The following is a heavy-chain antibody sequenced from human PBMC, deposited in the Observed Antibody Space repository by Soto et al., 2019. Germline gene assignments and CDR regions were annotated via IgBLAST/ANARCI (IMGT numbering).Heavy chain of an antibody. CDR3: ARDKAYCSGGSCVDYYYYYMDV. V-gene: IGHV3-33*01. Sequence: GGSLRLSCAASGFTFSSYGMHWVRQAPGKGLEWVAVIWYDGSNKYYADSVKGRFTISRDNSKNTLYLQMNSLRAEDTAVYYCARDKAYCSGGSCVDYYYYYMDVWGKGTTVTVSS. CDR2: IWYDGSNK. J-gene: IGHJ6*03. D-gene: IGHD2-15*01. CDR1: GFTFSSYG.